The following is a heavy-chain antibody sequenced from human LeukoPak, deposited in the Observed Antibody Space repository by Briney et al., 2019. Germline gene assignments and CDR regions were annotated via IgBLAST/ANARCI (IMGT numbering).Heavy chain of an antibody. CDR2: IKQDGSEK. D-gene: IGHD5-12*01. Sequence: QAGGSLRLSCAASGFTFNRYWMSWVRQAPGKGLEWVANIKQDGSEKHYVDSVKGRFTISRDNAKNSLYLQINSLRAEDTAVYYCARARRPLYDIVATIRGNFYYYMDVWGKGTTVTVSS. CDR1: GFTFNRYW. J-gene: IGHJ6*03. CDR3: ARARRPLYDIVATIRGNFYYYMDV. V-gene: IGHV3-7*01.